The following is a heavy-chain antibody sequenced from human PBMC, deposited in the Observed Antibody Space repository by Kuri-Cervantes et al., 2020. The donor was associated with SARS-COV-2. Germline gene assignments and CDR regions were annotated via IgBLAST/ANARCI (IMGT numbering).Heavy chain of an antibody. CDR1: GFTFSSYG. Sequence: GESLKISCAASGFTFSSYGMHWVRQAPGKGLEWVAFIWYDGSNKYYADSVKGRFTISRDNSKNTLYLQMNSLRAEDTAVYYCARGVHEQLYDSSGYYSAEYFQHWGQGTLVTVSS. CDR2: IWYDGSNK. CDR3: ARGVHEQLYDSSGYYSAEYFQH. J-gene: IGHJ1*01. D-gene: IGHD3-22*01. V-gene: IGHV3-30*02.